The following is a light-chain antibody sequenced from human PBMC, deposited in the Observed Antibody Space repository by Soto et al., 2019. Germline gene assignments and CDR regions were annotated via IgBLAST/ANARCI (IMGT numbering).Light chain of an antibody. CDR1: QAINTN. Sequence: VLTQAPDTLSVSPGERATLSCRASQAINTNVAWYQLKDGQVPRLLIYGASTRAADVPARFSGGGSGTEFTLTISSLQSEDFAEYHCKQYNNWPQTFGQGTKVEIK. J-gene: IGKJ1*01. V-gene: IGKV3-15*01. CDR3: KQYNNWPQT. CDR2: GAS.